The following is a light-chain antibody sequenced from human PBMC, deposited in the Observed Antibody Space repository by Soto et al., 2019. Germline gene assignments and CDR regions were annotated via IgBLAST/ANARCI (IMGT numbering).Light chain of an antibody. CDR1: QTVPSR. CDR2: GAS. Sequence: EIVMTQSPATLSVSPGEGVTLSWRASQTVPSRIAWYQQKPGQAPSLLIYGASTRATGVPDRFSGTGSGTEFTLTISSLKSEDYAVYYCQQYKSWPPITFGQGTRLEIK. CDR3: QQYKSWPPIT. V-gene: IGKV3-15*01. J-gene: IGKJ5*01.